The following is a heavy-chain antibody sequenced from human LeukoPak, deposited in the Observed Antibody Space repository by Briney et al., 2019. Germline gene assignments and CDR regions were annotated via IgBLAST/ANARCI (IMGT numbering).Heavy chain of an antibody. Sequence: ASVKVSCKASGYTFSSYGFSWVRQTPGQGLEWMGWVNVYNGDTNYAQKFQGRVTMTRDTSTSTVYMELSSLRSEDTAVYYCARPRDYDILTDAFDIWGQGTMVTVSS. V-gene: IGHV1-18*01. CDR3: ARPRDYDILTDAFDI. CDR2: VNVYNGDT. D-gene: IGHD3-9*01. J-gene: IGHJ3*02. CDR1: GYTFSSYG.